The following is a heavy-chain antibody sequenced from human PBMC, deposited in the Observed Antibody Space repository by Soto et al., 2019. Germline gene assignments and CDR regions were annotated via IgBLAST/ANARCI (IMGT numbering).Heavy chain of an antibody. CDR1: GGGNLRDYR. D-gene: IGHD3-10*01. CDR2: SLPKLGSA. CDR3: ERGGEGYNTGAVY. J-gene: IGHJ4*02. V-gene: IGHV1-69*01. Sequence: QVQLVQSGAEVKEPGTSVKVSCKASGGGNLRDYRTTWVRRAPGQGLEWMGGSLPKLGSANYAHKFQGRVTITADESTTSVCVELRSLRSDATAVYDCERGGEGYNTGAVYWGQGTPVTVSS.